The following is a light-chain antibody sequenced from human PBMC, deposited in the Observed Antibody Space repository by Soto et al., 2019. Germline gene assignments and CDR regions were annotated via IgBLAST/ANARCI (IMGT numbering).Light chain of an antibody. J-gene: IGKJ4*01. CDR2: APS. V-gene: IGKV1-39*01. CDR1: KTITNF. CDR3: QQSYNTPLT. Sequence: DLQMTQSPPSLSASVGDRVTITCRASKTITNFLNWYQQKPGKAPKVLIYAPSSWKSGVPSRFSGSGSGTDFTLTISSLQLADFATYFCQQSYNTPLTVGGGNKVEIK.